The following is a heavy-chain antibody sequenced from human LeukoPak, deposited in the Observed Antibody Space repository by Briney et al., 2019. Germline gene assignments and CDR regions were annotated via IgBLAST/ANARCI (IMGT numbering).Heavy chain of an antibody. D-gene: IGHD3-9*01. V-gene: IGHV4-61*01. CDR1: GGSVSSGSYY. J-gene: IGHJ6*02. CDR2: IYYSGST. CDR3: ARSRYDINYGMDV. Sequence: PSETLSLTCTVSGGSVSSGSYYWSWIRQPPGKGLEWIGYIYYSGSTNYNPSLKSRVTISVDTSKNQFSLKLSSVTAADTAVYYCARSRYDINYGMDVWGQGTTVTVSS.